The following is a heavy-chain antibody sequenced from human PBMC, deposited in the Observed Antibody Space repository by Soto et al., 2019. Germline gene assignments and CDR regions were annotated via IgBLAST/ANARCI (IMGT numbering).Heavy chain of an antibody. CDR2: MNPNSGYT. V-gene: IGHV1-8*01. CDR1: GHTFTSYD. CDR3: ARVFGSIDY. Sequence: GASVKVSCKASGHTFTSYDINWVRQATGQGLEWMGWMNPNSGYTGHAQKFQGRVTMTRDTSTSTAYMELSSLRSEDTAVYYCARVFGSIDYWGQGTPVTVSS. J-gene: IGHJ4*02. D-gene: IGHD2-21*01.